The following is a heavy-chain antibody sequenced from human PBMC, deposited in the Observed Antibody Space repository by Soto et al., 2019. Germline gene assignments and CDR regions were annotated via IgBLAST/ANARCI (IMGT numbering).Heavy chain of an antibody. CDR1: GFTFSNHW. V-gene: IGHV3-74*01. CDR2: ISPDGSST. Sequence: EVQLVESGGGLVQPGGSLRLSCEASGFTFSNHWIHWVRQPPGKGLLWVSRISPDGSSTNYAGSVEGRFTVSRDNARNTLFLQRNRLRDDDAAVYYCGRGTSGWYGIDYWGQGTLVTVSS. J-gene: IGHJ4*02. D-gene: IGHD6-13*01. CDR3: GRGTSGWYGIDY.